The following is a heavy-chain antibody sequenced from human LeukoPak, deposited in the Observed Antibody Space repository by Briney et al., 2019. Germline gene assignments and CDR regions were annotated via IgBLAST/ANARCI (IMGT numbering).Heavy chain of an antibody. J-gene: IGHJ5*02. D-gene: IGHD6-13*01. Sequence: GGSLRLSCAASGFTFNSYAMSWARQAPGKGLEWVSAISGSGGSTYYADSVKGRFTISGDNSKHTRNLQMNSLRAEDAAVYYCAKGGQQLVRFNWFDPWGQGTLVTVSS. CDR1: GFTFNSYA. CDR3: AKGGQQLVRFNWFDP. V-gene: IGHV3-23*01. CDR2: ISGSGGST.